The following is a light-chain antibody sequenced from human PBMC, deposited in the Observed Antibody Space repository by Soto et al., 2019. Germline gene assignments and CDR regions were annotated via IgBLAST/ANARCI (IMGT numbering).Light chain of an antibody. Sequence: CPRNLSLSPGERATLSCRASQSISNNYLAWYQQKPGQAPRLLMYGPSSRATGIPDRFSGSGSGTDFTLSISRLEPEDFAVYDWHQYGSSPRTCGQGTKVDIK. J-gene: IGKJ1*01. V-gene: IGKV3-20*01. CDR2: GPS. CDR1: QSISNNY. CDR3: HQYGSSPRT.